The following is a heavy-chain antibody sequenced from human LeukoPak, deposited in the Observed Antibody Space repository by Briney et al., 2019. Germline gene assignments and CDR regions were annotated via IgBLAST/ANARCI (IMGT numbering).Heavy chain of an antibody. J-gene: IGHJ3*02. Sequence: GGSLRLSCAASEFSVGSNYMTWVRQAPGKGLEWVSLIYSGGSTYYADSVKGRFTISRDNSKNSLYLQMNSLRAEDTAVYYCARRDYGDYDDAFDIWGQGTMVTVSS. CDR2: IYSGGST. CDR1: EFSVGSNY. CDR3: ARRDYGDYDDAFDI. V-gene: IGHV3-66*01. D-gene: IGHD4-17*01.